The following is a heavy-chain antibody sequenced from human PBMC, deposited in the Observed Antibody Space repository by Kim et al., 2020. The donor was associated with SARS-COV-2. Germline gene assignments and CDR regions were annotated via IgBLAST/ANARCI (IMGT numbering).Heavy chain of an antibody. Sequence: RGSLRLSCAASGFTFSRHGMHWVRQAPGKGLEWVAVIWYDGSNEYYADSVEGRFTISRDNSKNTLYLQMNSLRAEDTAVYYCARDITSRYLDYWGQGTLV. J-gene: IGHJ4*02. CDR2: IWYDGSNE. CDR3: ARDITSRYLDY. CDR1: GFTFSRHG. D-gene: IGHD6-6*01. V-gene: IGHV3-33*01.